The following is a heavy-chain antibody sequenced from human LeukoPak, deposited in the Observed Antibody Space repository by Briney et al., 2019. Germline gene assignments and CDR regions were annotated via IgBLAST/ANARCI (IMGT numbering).Heavy chain of an antibody. CDR1: GGSISTENNN. CDR3: ARGARPTTPGY. V-gene: IGHV4-39*02. J-gene: IGHJ4*02. Sequence: SETLSLTCSVSGGSISTENNNWGWIRQSPGKGPEWIASIYRKGNTYNPSLKSRLTISVDTSKNHFSLSLSSVTAADTAVYYCARGARPTTPGYWGQGTLVTVSS. D-gene: IGHD4-17*01. CDR2: IYRKGNT.